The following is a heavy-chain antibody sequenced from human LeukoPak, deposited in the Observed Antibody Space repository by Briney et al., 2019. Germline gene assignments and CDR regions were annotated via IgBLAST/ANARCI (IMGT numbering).Heavy chain of an antibody. D-gene: IGHD6-13*01. CDR2: ISAYNGNT. CDR1: GYSFTNYG. Sequence: ASVKVSCKASGYSFTNYGISWVRPAPGQGLEWMGWISAYNGNTNYAQKLQGRVTMTTDTSTSTAYMELRSLRSDDTAVYYCASDSSSWYSLTGDFYYYYGMDVWGQGTTVTVSS. V-gene: IGHV1-18*01. CDR3: ASDSSSWYSLTGDFYYYYGMDV. J-gene: IGHJ6*02.